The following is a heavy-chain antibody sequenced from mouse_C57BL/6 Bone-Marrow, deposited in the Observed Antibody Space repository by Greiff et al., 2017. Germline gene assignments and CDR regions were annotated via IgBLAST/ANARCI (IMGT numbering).Heavy chain of an antibody. CDR3: ARGRDYYDGAMDY. CDR2: ISDGGSYT. V-gene: IGHV5-4*03. D-gene: IGHD1-1*01. J-gene: IGHJ4*01. Sequence: EVKLMESGGGLVKPGGSLKLSCAASGFTFSSYAMSWVRQTPEKRLEWVATISDGGSYTYYPDNVTGRFTISRDNAKNNLYLQMSHLKSEDTAMYYCARGRDYYDGAMDYWGQGTSVTVSS. CDR1: GFTFSSYA.